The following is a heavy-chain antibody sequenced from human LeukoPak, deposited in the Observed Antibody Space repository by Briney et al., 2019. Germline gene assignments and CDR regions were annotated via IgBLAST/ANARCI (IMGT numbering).Heavy chain of an antibody. CDR1: GGSISSGSYY. CDR2: IYTSGST. Sequence: KASETLSLTCTVSGGSISSGSYYWRWIRQPAGKGLELIGRIYTSGSTNYNPSLKSRVTISVDTSKNQFSLKLSSVTAADTAVYYCAREATLSYNWKLLYYFDYWGQGTLVTVSS. CDR3: AREATLSYNWKLLYYFDY. V-gene: IGHV4-61*02. J-gene: IGHJ4*02. D-gene: IGHD1-20*01.